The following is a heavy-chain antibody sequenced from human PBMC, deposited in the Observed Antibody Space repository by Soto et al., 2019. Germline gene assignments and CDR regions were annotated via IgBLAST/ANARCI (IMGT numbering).Heavy chain of an antibody. J-gene: IGHJ4*02. D-gene: IGHD2-15*01. Sequence: SLRLSFAASGFTFINYAMSWFLQAPPKGLEWVSTISGRGGNTYYADSVKGRFTISRDNSRNTLYLQMDSLRVEDSAVYSCAKAGCSGGTCYLYYFDYWGQGALVTVS. CDR3: AKAGCSGGTCYLYYFDY. CDR1: GFTFINYA. CDR2: ISGRGGNT. V-gene: IGHV3-23*01.